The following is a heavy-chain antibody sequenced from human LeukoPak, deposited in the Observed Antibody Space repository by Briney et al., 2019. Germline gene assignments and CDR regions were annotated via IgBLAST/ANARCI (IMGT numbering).Heavy chain of an antibody. Sequence: PGGSLRLSCAASGFTLSNAWMNWVRQAPGKGLEWVSGIRADAVTTYYADSVKGRFIISRDNSKNTVYLQMNSLSAEDAAVYYCVKDDGWVQYANWGQGTLVTVSS. CDR2: IRADAVTT. V-gene: IGHV3-23*01. CDR3: VKDDGWVQYAN. J-gene: IGHJ4*02. CDR1: GFTLSNAW. D-gene: IGHD5-24*01.